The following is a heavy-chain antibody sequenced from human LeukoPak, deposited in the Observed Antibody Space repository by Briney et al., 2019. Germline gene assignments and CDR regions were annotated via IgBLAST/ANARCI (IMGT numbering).Heavy chain of an antibody. CDR2: IYHRGST. Sequence: KPSETLSLTCAVSGYSISSGYYWGWIRQPPGKGLEWIGTIYHRGSTYYNPSLKSRVTISIDTSKNQFSLKLSSVTAADTAVYYCARLIYSSGYYLDFWGQGTLVTVSS. J-gene: IGHJ4*02. D-gene: IGHD3-22*01. CDR1: GYSISSGYY. CDR3: ARLIYSSGYYLDF. V-gene: IGHV4-38-2*01.